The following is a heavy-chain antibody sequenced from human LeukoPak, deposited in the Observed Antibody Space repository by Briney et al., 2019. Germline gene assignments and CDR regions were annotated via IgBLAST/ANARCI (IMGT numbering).Heavy chain of an antibody. D-gene: IGHD2-8*01. J-gene: IGHJ6*03. Sequence: GGSLRLSCAASGFGFSGYGMHWVRQTPGKGLEWVAFIRYDGSTKDYADSVRGRFTISRDNSKNTLYLQMNSLRDEDTAVYYCARCVSGYYYYMDVWGKGTTVTVSS. CDR1: GFGFSGYG. CDR3: ARCVSGYYYYMDV. CDR2: IRYDGSTK. V-gene: IGHV3-30*02.